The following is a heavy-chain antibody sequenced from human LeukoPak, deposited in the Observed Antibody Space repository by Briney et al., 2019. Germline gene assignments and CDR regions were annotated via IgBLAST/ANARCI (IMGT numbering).Heavy chain of an antibody. CDR3: AREKFDS. CDR2: INNVGSHI. Sequence: GGSLRLSCAASGFTFSNFSMNWVRQAPGKGLEWVSSINNVGSHIYYADSAKGRFTISRDNSGNIISLQMNNLTTDDTATYYCAREKFDSWGQGALVTVSP. V-gene: IGHV3-21*06. J-gene: IGHJ5*01. CDR1: GFTFSNFS.